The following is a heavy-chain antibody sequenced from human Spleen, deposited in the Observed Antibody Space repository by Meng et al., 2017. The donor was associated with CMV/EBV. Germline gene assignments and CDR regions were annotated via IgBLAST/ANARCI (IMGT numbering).Heavy chain of an antibody. V-gene: IGHV3-7*01. J-gene: IGHJ3*02. CDR1: W. D-gene: IGHD6-13*01. Sequence: WMTWCRQTPGKGMEWVAKIKRDGSERYYVESVKGRFAISRDNAKNSLYLRMNSLRAEDTALYYCARFMGSFHSTTWDLSRDDDAFDMWGQGTMVTVSS. CDR2: IKRDGSER. CDR3: ARFMGSFHSTTWDLSRDDDAFDM.